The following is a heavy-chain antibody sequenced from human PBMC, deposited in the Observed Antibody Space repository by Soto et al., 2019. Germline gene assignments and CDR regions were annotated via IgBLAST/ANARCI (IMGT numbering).Heavy chain of an antibody. D-gene: IGHD3-10*01. CDR3: ARTGLLLWFGELSTAFDY. Sequence: PSETLSLTCTVSGGSISSGGYYWSWIRQHPGKGLEWIGYIYYSGSTYYNQSLKSRVTISVDTSKKQLSLKLSSVTAADTAVYYCARTGLLLWFGELSTAFDYWGQGTLVTVSS. CDR2: IYYSGST. CDR1: GGSISSGGYY. V-gene: IGHV4-31*03. J-gene: IGHJ4*02.